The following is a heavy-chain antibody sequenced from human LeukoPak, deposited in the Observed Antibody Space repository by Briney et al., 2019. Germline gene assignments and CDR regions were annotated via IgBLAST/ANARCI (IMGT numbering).Heavy chain of an antibody. D-gene: IGHD6-19*01. CDR3: ATVLFYSSGWYFDY. Sequence: EASVKVSCKASGYTFTSYYMHWVRQAPGQGLEWMGGFDPEDGETIYAQKFQGRVTMTEDTSTDTAYMELSSLRSEDTAVYYCATVLFYSSGWYFDYWGQGTLVTVSS. J-gene: IGHJ4*02. V-gene: IGHV1-24*01. CDR2: FDPEDGET. CDR1: GYTFTSYY.